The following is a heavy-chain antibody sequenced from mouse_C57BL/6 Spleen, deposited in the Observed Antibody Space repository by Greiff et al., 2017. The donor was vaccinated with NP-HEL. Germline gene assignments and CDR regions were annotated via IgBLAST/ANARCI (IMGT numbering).Heavy chain of an antibody. J-gene: IGHJ1*03. CDR2: ILPGSGST. Sequence: VQLQQSGAELMKPGASVKLSCKATGYTFTGYWIEWVKQRPGHGLEWIGEILPGSGSTNYNEKFKGKATFTADTSSNTAYMQLSSLTTEDSAIYYCARGGVYYDYDGGWYFDVWGTGTTVTVSS. V-gene: IGHV1-9*01. D-gene: IGHD2-4*01. CDR3: ARGGVYYDYDGGWYFDV. CDR1: GYTFTGYW.